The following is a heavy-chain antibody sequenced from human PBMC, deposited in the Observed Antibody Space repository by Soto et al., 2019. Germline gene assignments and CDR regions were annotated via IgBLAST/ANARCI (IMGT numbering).Heavy chain of an antibody. V-gene: IGHV3-23*01. CDR3: AKAKDDSGWCDFPFDY. CDR1: GFTFKTYA. CDR2: ISGGGGTT. Sequence: PGGSLRLSCAASGFTFKTYAMSWVRQAPGKGLEWVSVISGGGGTTYYTDSVKGRFTISRVNAKNTLYLQMNSLRDEDTAVYYCAKAKDDSGWCDFPFDYWGQGLLVTVSS. D-gene: IGHD6-19*01. J-gene: IGHJ4*02.